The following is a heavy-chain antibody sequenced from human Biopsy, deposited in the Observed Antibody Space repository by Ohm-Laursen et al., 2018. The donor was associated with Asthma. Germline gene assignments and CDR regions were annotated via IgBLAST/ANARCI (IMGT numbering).Heavy chain of an antibody. V-gene: IGHV4-39*01. CDR3: VRGSSSWHHGPFHYYYGLDV. Sequence: SDTLSLTCSLSSGSGGYMRSGNYYWGWIRQPPGKGLEWIGSIYYSGTTYYNPPLESRVTVSADTPKNQFSLNLTSVTAADTAVYYCVRGSSSWHHGPFHYYYGLDVWGQGTTATVSS. J-gene: IGHJ6*02. D-gene: IGHD6-13*01. CDR1: SGSGGYMRSGNYY. CDR2: IYYSGTT.